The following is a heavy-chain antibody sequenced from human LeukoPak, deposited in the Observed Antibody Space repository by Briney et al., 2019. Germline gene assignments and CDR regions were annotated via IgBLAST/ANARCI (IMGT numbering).Heavy chain of an antibody. CDR1: GFTFDDYA. D-gene: IGHD6-19*01. CDR3: AKGGSSPFDF. V-gene: IGHV3-9*01. Sequence: GGSLRLSCAASGFTFDDYAMHWVRQAPGKGLEWVSGINWNSGSKGYADSVKGRFTISRDNAKNSLYLQMNSLRAEDTALYYCAKGGSSPFDFWGQGTLVTVSS. J-gene: IGHJ4*02. CDR2: INWNSGSK.